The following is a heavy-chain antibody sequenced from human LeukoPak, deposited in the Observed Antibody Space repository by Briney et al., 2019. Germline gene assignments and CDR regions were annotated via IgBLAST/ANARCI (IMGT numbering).Heavy chain of an antibody. V-gene: IGHV3-53*01. CDR1: GFIVSSNY. J-gene: IGHJ4*02. CDR3: AGSPTGVNYFDY. CDR2: IYSGGST. D-gene: IGHD3-3*01. Sequence: GGSLRLSCAASGFIVSSNYMSWVRPAPGKGLEWVSAIYSGGSTYYADSVKGRFTISRDNSKNTLYLQMNSLRAEDTAVYYCAGSPTGVNYFDYWGQGTLVTVSS.